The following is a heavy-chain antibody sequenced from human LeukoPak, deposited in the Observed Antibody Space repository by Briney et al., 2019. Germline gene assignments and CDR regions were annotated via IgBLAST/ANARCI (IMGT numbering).Heavy chain of an antibody. J-gene: IGHJ3*02. V-gene: IGHV3-15*01. D-gene: IGHD6-19*01. CDR2: IKSKTDGGTT. Sequence: GGSLRLSCAASGFTFSNAWMSWVRQAPGKGLGWVGRIKSKTDGGTTDYAAPVKGRFTISRDDSKNTLYLQMNSLKTEDTAVYYCTTDNQGFGSGSAFDIWGQGTMVTVSS. CDR3: TTDNQGFGSGSAFDI. CDR1: GFTFSNAW.